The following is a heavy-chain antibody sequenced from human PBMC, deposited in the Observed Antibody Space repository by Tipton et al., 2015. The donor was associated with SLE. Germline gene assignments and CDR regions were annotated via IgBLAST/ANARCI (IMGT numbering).Heavy chain of an antibody. CDR2: IYYSGST. CDR1: GGSISSYY. J-gene: IGHJ6*03. Sequence: TLSLTCTVSGGSISSYYWSWIRQPPGKGLEWIGYIYYSGSTNYNPSLKSRVTISVDTSKNQFSLKLSSVTAADTAVYYCARGTKGGYYYYYYMDFWGKGTTVTVSS. CDR3: ARGTKGGYYYYYYMDF. V-gene: IGHV4-59*01.